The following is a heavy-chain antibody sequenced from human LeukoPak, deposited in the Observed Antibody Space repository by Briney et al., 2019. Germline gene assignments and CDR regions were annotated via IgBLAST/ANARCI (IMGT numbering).Heavy chain of an antibody. D-gene: IGHD3-3*01. V-gene: IGHV4-30-2*02. Sequence: YYNPSLKSRVTIPVDRSKNQFSLKLSSVTAADTAVYYCARLGSYYDFWSGYKGYYYMDVWGKGTTVTVSS. CDR3: ARLGSYYDFWSGYKGYYYMDV. J-gene: IGHJ6*03.